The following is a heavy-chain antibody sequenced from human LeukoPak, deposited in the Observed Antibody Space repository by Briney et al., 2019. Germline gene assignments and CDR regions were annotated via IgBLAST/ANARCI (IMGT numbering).Heavy chain of an antibody. V-gene: IGHV1-8*01. D-gene: IGHD3-9*01. CDR3: ARDVLRYYYYYGMDV. CDR1: GYTFTSYD. Sequence: ASVKVSCKASGYTFTSYDINWVRQATGQGLEWMGWMNPNSGDTGYAQKFQGRVTMTRNTSISTAYMELSRLRSEDTAVYYCARDVLRYYYYYGMDVWGQGTTVTVSS. CDR2: MNPNSGDT. J-gene: IGHJ6*02.